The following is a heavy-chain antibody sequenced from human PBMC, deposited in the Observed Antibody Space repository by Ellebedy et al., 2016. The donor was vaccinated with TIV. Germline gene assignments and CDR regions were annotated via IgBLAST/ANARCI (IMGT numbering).Heavy chain of an antibody. CDR1: GFTFSNYW. CDR2: IKSDGRST. J-gene: IGHJ4*02. D-gene: IGHD3-10*01. Sequence: GGSLRLSCAASGFTFSNYWMHWVRQAPGKGLVWVSRIKSDGRSTNYADSVKGRFTISRDNAKNTLYLQMNSLRVEDTATYYCARGGLYGSGSYYQNYWGQGTLVTVSS. CDR3: ARGGLYGSGSYYQNY. V-gene: IGHV3-74*01.